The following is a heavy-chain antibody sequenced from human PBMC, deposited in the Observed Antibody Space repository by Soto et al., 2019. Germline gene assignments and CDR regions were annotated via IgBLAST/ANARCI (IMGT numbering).Heavy chain of an antibody. CDR2: ISYDGSNK. CDR3: AKEDHYYDFWSGYPSLNPYYYYYMDV. D-gene: IGHD3-3*01. V-gene: IGHV3-30*18. Sequence: GGSLRLSCAASGFTFSSYGMHWVRQAPGKGLEWVAVISYDGSNKYYADSMKGRFTISRDNSKNTLYLQMNSLRAEDTAVYYCAKEDHYYDFWSGYPSLNPYYYYYMDVWGKGTTVTVSS. CDR1: GFTFSSYG. J-gene: IGHJ6*03.